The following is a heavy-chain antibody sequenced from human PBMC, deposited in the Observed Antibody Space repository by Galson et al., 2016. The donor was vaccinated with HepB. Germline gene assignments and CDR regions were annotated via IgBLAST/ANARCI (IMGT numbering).Heavy chain of an antibody. CDR3: ARDGTIGATTRYGMDV. D-gene: IGHD6-25*01. V-gene: IGHV1-2*02. CDR2: LNPLSGDT. J-gene: IGHJ6*02. CDR1: GYSFTAYY. Sequence: SVKVSCKASGYSFTAYYIHWIRQTPGQGLEWMGWLNPLSGDTNFARDFQGRVTMTRDTSIKAAYMELSRLASDDTAVYYCARDGTIGATTRYGMDVWGQGTTVTVSS.